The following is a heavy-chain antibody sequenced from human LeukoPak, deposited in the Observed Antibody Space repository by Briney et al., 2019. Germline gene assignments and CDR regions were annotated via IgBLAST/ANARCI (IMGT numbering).Heavy chain of an antibody. D-gene: IGHD5-24*01. V-gene: IGHV3-23*01. J-gene: IGHJ3*01. CDR1: GFXFITAA. CDR3: VKDIQLST. Sequence: GGSLRPSCAASGFXFITAAITWVRQAPGKGLEWVSLIGSSGGSTYYADSVKGRFTISRDNSNHTLSLQMNSLRVEDTAIYYCVKDIQLSTWGLGTMVTVSS. CDR2: IGSSGGST.